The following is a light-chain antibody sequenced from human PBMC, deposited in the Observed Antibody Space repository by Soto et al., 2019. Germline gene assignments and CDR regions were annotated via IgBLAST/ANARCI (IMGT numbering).Light chain of an antibody. V-gene: IGLV2-14*01. Sequence: QSVLTQPASVSGSPGQSLTISCTGISSDSGGYNSVSWYQQHPGKAPKLMIYDVSNRPSGVSNRFSGSKSGNTASLTISGLQAEDEADYYCSSYTVSSYTGSSVVFGGGTKLTVL. CDR3: SSYTVSSYTGSSVV. J-gene: IGLJ2*01. CDR2: DVS. CDR1: SSDSGGYNS.